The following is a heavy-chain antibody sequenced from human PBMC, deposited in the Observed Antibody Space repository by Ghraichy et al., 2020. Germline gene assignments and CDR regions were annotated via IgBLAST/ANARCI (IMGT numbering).Heavy chain of an antibody. D-gene: IGHD3-22*01. CDR3: ASSADSSGYYSRFDY. V-gene: IGHV5-51*01. Sequence: GESLNISCKGSGYSFTSYWIGWVRQMPGKGLEWMGIIYPGDSDTRYSPSFQGQVTIPADKSISTAYLQWSSLKASDTAMYYCASSADSSGYYSRFDYWGQGTLVTVSS. CDR1: GYSFTSYW. CDR2: IYPGDSDT. J-gene: IGHJ4*02.